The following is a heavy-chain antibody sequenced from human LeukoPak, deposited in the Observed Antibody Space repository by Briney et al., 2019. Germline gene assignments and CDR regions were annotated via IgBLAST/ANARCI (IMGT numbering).Heavy chain of an antibody. CDR3: ARDGSNSGWIDY. D-gene: IGHD6-19*01. CDR2: INSDGSTT. CDR1: GFTFSRYW. V-gene: IGHV3-74*01. Sequence: GRSLRLSCAASGFTFSRYWIHWVRQVPGKGLLWVSRINSDGSTTTYADFVKGRFTISRDDAKNTLYLQMNILRAEDTAVYYCARDGSNSGWIDYWGQGTLVTVSS. J-gene: IGHJ4*02.